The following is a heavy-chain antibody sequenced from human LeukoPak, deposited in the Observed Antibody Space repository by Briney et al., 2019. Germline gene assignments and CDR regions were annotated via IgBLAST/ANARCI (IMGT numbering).Heavy chain of an antibody. CDR1: GFIFSSYG. D-gene: IGHD6-13*01. V-gene: IGHV3-30*19. CDR3: ARVKGAGYSSSWYVPDY. J-gene: IGHJ4*02. CDR2: ISYDGSNK. Sequence: GGSLRLSCAASGFIFSSYGMHWVRQAPGKGLEWVAVISYDGSNKYYADSVKSRFTISRDNSKNTLYLQMNSLRAEDTAVYYCARVKGAGYSSSWYVPDYWGQGTLVTVSS.